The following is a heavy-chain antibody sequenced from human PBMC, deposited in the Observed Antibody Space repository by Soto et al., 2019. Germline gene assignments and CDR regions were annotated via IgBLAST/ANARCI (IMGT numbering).Heavy chain of an antibody. CDR1: GGTFSSYT. D-gene: IGHD2-21*02. CDR3: ASPYGGNSEDYYYGMDV. CDR2: IIPILGIA. Sequence: QVQLVQSGAEVKKPGSSVKVSCKASGGTFSSYTISWVRQAPGQGLEWMGRIIPILGIANYAQKFQGRVTITADKSTSTAYMGVSSLRSEDTAVYYCASPYGGNSEDYYYGMDVWGQGTTVTVSS. V-gene: IGHV1-69*02. J-gene: IGHJ6*02.